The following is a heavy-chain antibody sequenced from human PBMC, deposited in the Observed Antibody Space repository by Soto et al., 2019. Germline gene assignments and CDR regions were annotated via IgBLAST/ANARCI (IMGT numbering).Heavy chain of an antibody. CDR1: CYTFTSYG. V-gene: IGHV1-18*01. CDR2: ISAYNGNT. CDR3: ARVKGSESDAFDI. J-gene: IGHJ3*02. Sequence: GASVKGSCKASCYTFTSYGISWVRQAPGQGLERMGWISAYNGNTNYAQKLQGRVTMTTDTSTSTAYMELRSLRSDDTAVYYCARVKGSESDAFDIWGQGTMVTVSS.